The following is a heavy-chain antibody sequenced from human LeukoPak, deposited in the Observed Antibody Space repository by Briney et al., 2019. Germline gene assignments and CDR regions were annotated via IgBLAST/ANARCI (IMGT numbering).Heavy chain of an antibody. V-gene: IGHV3-21*01. CDR2: ISSSSSYI. D-gene: IGHD6-13*01. CDR1: GFTFSSYS. J-gene: IGHJ4*02. CDR3: ARFSSSWYGLDY. Sequence: GGSLRLSCAASGFTFSSYSMNWVRQAPGEGLEWVSSISSSSSYIYYADSVKGRFTISRDNAKNSLYLQMNSLRAEDTAVYYCARFSSSWYGLDYWGQGTLVTVSS.